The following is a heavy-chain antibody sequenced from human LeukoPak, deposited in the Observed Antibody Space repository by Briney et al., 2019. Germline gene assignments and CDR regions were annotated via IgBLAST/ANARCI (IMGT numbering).Heavy chain of an antibody. V-gene: IGHV6-1*01. D-gene: IGHD4-23*01. CDR2: TYYRSKWYS. CDR3: ARSSGGYFDY. Sequence: SQTLSLTCAISGDSVSSNSATWNWIRQSPSRGLEWLGKTYYRSKWYSDYAVSVKSRIIFNPDTSKNQISLQLNSVTPEDTAVYYCARSSGGYFDYWGQGTLVTVSS. CDR1: GDSVSSNSAT. J-gene: IGHJ4*02.